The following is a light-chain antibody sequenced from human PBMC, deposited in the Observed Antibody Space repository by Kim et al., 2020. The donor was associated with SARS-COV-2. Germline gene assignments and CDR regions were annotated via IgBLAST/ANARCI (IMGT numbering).Light chain of an antibody. V-gene: IGLV1-51*01. CDR2: DNN. CDR1: SSNIGNNY. J-gene: IGLJ2*01. CDR3: GTWDSSLSAVV. Sequence: GQKVTVSCSGSSSNIGNNYVHWYQQLPGTAPKLLIYDNNKRPSGIPDRFSGSKSGTSATLGITGPQTGDEADYYCGTWDSSLSAVVFGGGTKLTVL.